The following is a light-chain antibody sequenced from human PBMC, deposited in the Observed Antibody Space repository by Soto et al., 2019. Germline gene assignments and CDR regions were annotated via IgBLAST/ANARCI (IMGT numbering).Light chain of an antibody. CDR3: QHYGSSTWT. CDR1: QSVSSSY. CDR2: GAS. V-gene: IGKV3-20*01. J-gene: IGKJ1*01. Sequence: EIVLTQSPGTLSLSPGERATLSCRASQSVSSSYLAGYQQKPGQAPRRLIYGASSRATGIPDRFSGSGSGTDFTLTISRLEPEDFAVYYGQHYGSSTWTFGQGTKVESK.